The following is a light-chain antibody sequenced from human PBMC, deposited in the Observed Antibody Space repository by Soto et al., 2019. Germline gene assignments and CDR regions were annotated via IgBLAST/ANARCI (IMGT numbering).Light chain of an antibody. V-gene: IGKV3-15*01. CDR2: VAS. J-gene: IGKJ2*02. Sequence: EIVMTQSPATLSVSPGERATLSCRASQSVSSNLAWYQQKPGQAPRLLIYVASTRATGIPARFSGSGSGTEFTLTLSSLQSEDFAVYYCQQYNNWPRGTFGQGTKLEIK. CDR3: QQYNNWPRGT. CDR1: QSVSSN.